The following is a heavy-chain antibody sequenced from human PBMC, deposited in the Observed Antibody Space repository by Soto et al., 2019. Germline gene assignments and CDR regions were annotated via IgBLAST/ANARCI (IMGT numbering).Heavy chain of an antibody. V-gene: IGHV1-2*02. CDR1: GYRFSDYY. CDR3: ANERGGATATLDYYYFYMDV. J-gene: IGHJ6*03. D-gene: IGHD5-12*01. Sequence: QVQLVQSGAEVKKPGASVTVSCKASGYRFSDYYLHWVRQAPGQGPEWMGWMNPNSGDTKYAQKFKGRVTMTRGPSVRTAFMELNWLKSDDTAVYYCANERGGATATLDYYYFYMDVWGIGTTVTVSS. CDR2: MNPNSGDT.